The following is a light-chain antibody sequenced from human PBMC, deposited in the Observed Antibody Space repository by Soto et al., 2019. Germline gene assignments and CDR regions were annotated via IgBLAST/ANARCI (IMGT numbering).Light chain of an antibody. CDR3: QQYNNYGSWT. V-gene: IGKV1-5*03. Sequence: DIQVTQSPSTLSASVGDRVTITCRASQSISGWLAWYQQKPGKAPNLLIYKASTLESGVPSRFSGSGSGTEFTLTLSGLQPDDFATYYCQQYNNYGSWTFGQGTKVEIK. CDR2: KAS. CDR1: QSISGW. J-gene: IGKJ1*01.